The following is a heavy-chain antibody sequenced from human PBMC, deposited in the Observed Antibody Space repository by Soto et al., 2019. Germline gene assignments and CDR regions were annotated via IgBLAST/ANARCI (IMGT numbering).Heavy chain of an antibody. CDR2: IYYSGST. CDR1: GGSISSYY. D-gene: IGHD2-15*01. V-gene: IGHV4-59*08. CDR3: ARSELLRHAFDI. J-gene: IGHJ3*02. Sequence: SETLSLTCTVSGGSISSYYWSWIRQPPGKGLEWIGYIYYSGSTNYNPSLKSRVTISVDTSKNQFSLKLSSVTAADTAVYYRARSELLRHAFDIWGQGTMVTVSS.